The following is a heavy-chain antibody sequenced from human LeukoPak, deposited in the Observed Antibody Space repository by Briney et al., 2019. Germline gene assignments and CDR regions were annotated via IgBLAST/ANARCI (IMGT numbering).Heavy chain of an antibody. V-gene: IGHV3-11*01. CDR2: ITGSGSPL. D-gene: IGHD1-26*01. Sequence: GGSLRLSCAASGFTFSDYYMSWIRQPPGKGLEWVSAITGSGSPLDNADSVEDRFTISRDNAKNSLFLQMNSLRADDTAVYYCARAGGVGATFDYWGQGTLVTVSS. CDR1: GFTFSDYY. CDR3: ARAGGVGATFDY. J-gene: IGHJ4*02.